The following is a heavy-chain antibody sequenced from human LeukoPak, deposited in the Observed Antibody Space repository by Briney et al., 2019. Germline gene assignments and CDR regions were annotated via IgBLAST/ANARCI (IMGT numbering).Heavy chain of an antibody. CDR1: GFTFSRYG. J-gene: IGHJ4*02. D-gene: IGHD4-11*01. V-gene: IGHV3-30*18. CDR3: AKDHVGDYSNYFDY. CDR2: IFYDGSKK. Sequence: GGSLRLSCAASGFTFSRYGMHWVRQAPGKGLEWVAVIFYDGSKKYYTDSVKGRFTISRDNSKNTLYLQMSSLRAADTAVYYCAKDHVGDYSNYFDYWGQGTLVTVSS.